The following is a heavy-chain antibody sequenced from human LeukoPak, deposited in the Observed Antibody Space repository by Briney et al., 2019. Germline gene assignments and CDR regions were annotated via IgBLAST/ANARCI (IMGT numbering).Heavy chain of an antibody. CDR2: IYSDNT. J-gene: IGHJ4*02. CDR1: GLTVSSNS. D-gene: IGHD4/OR15-4a*01. V-gene: IGHV3-53*01. Sequence: PGGSLRLSCTVSGLTVSSNSMSWVPHARGKGLEWGSVIYSDNTRYSDYVKSRFTISRDNYKNTLYLQMNSLRAEDTAVYYCARRAGAYSHPYDYWGQGTLVTVSS. CDR3: ARRAGAYSHPYDY.